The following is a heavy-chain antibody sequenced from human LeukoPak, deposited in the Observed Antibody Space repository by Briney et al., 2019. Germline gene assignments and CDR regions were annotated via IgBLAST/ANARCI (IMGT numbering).Heavy chain of an antibody. Sequence: SETLSLTCAVHGGSFSGYYWSWIRQPPGKGLEWIGEINHSGSTNYNPSLKSRVTISVDTSKNQFSLKLSSVTAADTAVYYCARGPIAVAEFDYWGQGTLVTVSS. D-gene: IGHD6-19*01. CDR1: GGSFSGYY. V-gene: IGHV4-34*01. CDR2: INHSGST. J-gene: IGHJ4*02. CDR3: ARGPIAVAEFDY.